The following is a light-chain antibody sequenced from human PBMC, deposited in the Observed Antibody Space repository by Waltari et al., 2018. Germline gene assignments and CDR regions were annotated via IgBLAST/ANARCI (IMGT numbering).Light chain of an antibody. CDR3: CSYTGSSTSYG. CDR2: GAV. J-gene: IGLJ1*01. CDR1: SADLASYNL. V-gene: IGLV2-23*01. Sequence: QSALTHPASVSGSPGQSITISCTGASADLASYNLVSWYQHHPAKAPKLMIYGAVKRPSGVSNRFSGAKSGTTASLIISGLQADDEADYYCCSYTGSSTSYGCGSGTKVTVL.